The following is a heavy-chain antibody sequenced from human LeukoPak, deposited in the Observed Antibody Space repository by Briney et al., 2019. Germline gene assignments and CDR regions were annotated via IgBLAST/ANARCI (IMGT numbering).Heavy chain of an antibody. V-gene: IGHV4-39*01. Sequence: SETLSLTCTVSGGSINSVTYSWGWIRQPPGKGLECIGTIYYSGNTYYNPSLKSRVTISVDTSNNQFSLKLSSVTAADTPVYYCARGHGSFWGQGTTVTVSS. D-gene: IGHD2-2*03. J-gene: IGHJ6*02. CDR1: GGSINSVTYS. CDR2: IYYSGNT. CDR3: ARGHGSF.